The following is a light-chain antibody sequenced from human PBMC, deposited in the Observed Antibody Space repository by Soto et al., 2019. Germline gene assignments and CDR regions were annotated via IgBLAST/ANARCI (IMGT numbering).Light chain of an antibody. V-gene: IGKV1-12*01. J-gene: IGKJ1*01. Sequence: DIQMTQSPSSVSASVGDRVTITCRASQDISRRLAWYQQKPGTAPKLLIYDASSSQSGVPSRFSGSGSGTDFTLTISSLQPEDFATYFCQQGNSFPRTFGQGTKVDIK. CDR2: DAS. CDR1: QDISRR. CDR3: QQGNSFPRT.